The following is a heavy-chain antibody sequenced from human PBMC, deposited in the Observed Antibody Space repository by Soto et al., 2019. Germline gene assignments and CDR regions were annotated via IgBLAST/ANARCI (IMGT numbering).Heavy chain of an antibody. CDR2: INAGNGNT. V-gene: IGHV1-3*01. J-gene: IGHJ4*02. D-gene: IGHD1-26*01. Sequence: QVKLVQSGAEVKKPGASVKVSCKASGYTFTSYAMHWVRQAPGQRLEWMGWINAGNGNTKYSQKFQGRVTITMDTSASTAYMELSRLRSEDTAVYYCARVGGARIASPQDYWGQGTLVTVSS. CDR1: GYTFTSYA. CDR3: ARVGGARIASPQDY.